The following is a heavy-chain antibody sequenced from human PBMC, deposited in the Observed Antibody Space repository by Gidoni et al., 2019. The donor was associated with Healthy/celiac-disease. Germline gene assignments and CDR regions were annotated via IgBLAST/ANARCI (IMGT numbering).Heavy chain of an antibody. CDR1: GGSFSGYY. D-gene: IGHD6-19*01. CDR3: ARSIAVAGNPGAFDI. Sequence: QVQLQQWGAGLLKPSETLSLTCAVYGGSFSGYYWSWIRQPPGKGLEWIGEINQSERTNYTPSLKSRVTKPLDRSKNKFSLKLSSVTAADRALYSGARSIAVAGNPGAFDIWAKGQWSPSLQ. CDR2: INQSERT. V-gene: IGHV4-34*01. J-gene: IGHJ3*02.